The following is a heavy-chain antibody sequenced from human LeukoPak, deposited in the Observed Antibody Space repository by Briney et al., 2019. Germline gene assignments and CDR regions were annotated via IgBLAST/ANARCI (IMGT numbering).Heavy chain of an antibody. D-gene: IGHD2-15*01. CDR2: IYTSGST. CDR3: ARTYCSGGSCYFDY. Sequence: PSQTLSLNCTVSGGSISRGSYYWSWIRQPAGRGLEWIGRIYTSGSTNYNPSLKSRVTISVDTSKNQFSLKLSSVTAADTAVYYCARTYCSGGSCYFDYWGQGTLVTVSS. V-gene: IGHV4-61*02. J-gene: IGHJ4*02. CDR1: GGSISRGSYY.